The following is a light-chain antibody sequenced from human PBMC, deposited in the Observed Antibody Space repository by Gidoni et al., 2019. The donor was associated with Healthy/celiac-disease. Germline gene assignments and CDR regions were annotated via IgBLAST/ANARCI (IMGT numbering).Light chain of an antibody. CDR3: SSYTSSSTPCV. CDR1: SSDVGGYNY. Sequence: QSALTQPASVSGSPGQSITIYCTGTSSDVGGYNYVSWYHQHPGKAPKLMIYEVSKRPSGVSNRFSGSKSGNTASLTISGLQAEDEADYYCSSYTSSSTPCVFGTGTKVTVL. J-gene: IGLJ1*01. V-gene: IGLV2-14*01. CDR2: EVS.